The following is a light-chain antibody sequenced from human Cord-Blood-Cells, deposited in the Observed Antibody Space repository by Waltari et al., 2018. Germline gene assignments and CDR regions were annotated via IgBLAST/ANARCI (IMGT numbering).Light chain of an antibody. V-gene: IGKV3-11*01. CDR2: DAS. CDR1: RSVRSY. J-gene: IGKJ2*01. Sequence: EIVLTQSPATLSLSPGERATISSRASRSVRSYLAWYQQKPGQAPRLLIYDASNRATGIPARFSGSGSGTDFTLTISSLEPEDFAVYYCQQRSNWPPMYTFGQGTKLEIK. CDR3: QQRSNWPPMYT.